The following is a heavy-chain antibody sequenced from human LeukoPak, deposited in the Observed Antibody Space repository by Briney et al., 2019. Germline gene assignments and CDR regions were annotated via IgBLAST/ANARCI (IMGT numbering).Heavy chain of an antibody. D-gene: IGHD2-2*01. J-gene: IGHJ4*02. CDR3: ATHIVVVPAADLGYVYFDY. CDR1: GYSFTSYW. Sequence: GESLKISCKGSGYSFTSYWIGWVRQMPGKGLEWMGIIYPCDSDTRYSPTFQGQVTISADKSISTAYLQWSSLKASDTAMYYCATHIVVVPAADLGYVYFDYWGQGTLVTVSS. CDR2: IYPCDSDT. V-gene: IGHV5-51*01.